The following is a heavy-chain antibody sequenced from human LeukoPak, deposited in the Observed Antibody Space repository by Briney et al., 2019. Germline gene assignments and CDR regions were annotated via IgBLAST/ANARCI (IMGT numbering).Heavy chain of an antibody. Sequence: ASVKVSRKASGYTFTGYYMHWVRQAPGQGLEWMGWINPNSGGTNYAQKFQGRVTMTRDTSISTAYMELSRLRSDDTAVYYCAREGNMGSSWYFRGLGGDYYFDYWGQGTLVTVSS. J-gene: IGHJ4*02. CDR2: INPNSGGT. D-gene: IGHD6-13*01. V-gene: IGHV1-2*02. CDR3: AREGNMGSSWYFRGLGGDYYFDY. CDR1: GYTFTGYY.